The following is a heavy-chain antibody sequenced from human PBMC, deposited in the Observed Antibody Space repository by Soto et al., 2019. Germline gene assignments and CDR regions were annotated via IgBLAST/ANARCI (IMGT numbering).Heavy chain of an antibody. D-gene: IGHD2-8*02. CDR2: IKSGGGGSI. Sequence: HPGGSLRLSCAASGFTFTTAWINWVRQAPGKGLEWVGRIKSGGGGSIYYADSVKGRITVSRDNPKNTLYLDLDNLRGDDTAVFYYPISSEELQLISGGGQPDYWGQRPQLPVSS. CDR1: GFTFTTAW. CDR3: PISSEELQLISGGGQPDY. J-gene: IGHJ4*02. V-gene: IGHV3-74*01.